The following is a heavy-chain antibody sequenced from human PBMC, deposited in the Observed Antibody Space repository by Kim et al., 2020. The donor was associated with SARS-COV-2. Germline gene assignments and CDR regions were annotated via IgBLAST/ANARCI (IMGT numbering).Heavy chain of an antibody. CDR1: GGSVTTSTYY. J-gene: IGHJ4*02. CDR3: ASHSYYYDTTGSYYYFDY. V-gene: IGHV4-39*01. D-gene: IGHD3-22*01. Sequence: SETQSLTCTVSGGSVTTSTYYWGWIRQPPGKGLEWIGSINYRGTTYYNPSFQSRVTMSVDTSDNQFSLKLTSVTAADTAIYYCASHSYYYDTTGSYYYFDYWGQGALVTVSS. CDR2: INYRGTT.